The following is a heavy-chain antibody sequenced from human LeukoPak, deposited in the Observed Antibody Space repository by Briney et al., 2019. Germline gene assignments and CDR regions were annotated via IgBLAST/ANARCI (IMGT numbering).Heavy chain of an antibody. J-gene: IGHJ6*03. CDR2: IYYSGST. CDR1: GGSISSSGYY. V-gene: IGHV4-39*01. D-gene: IGHD2-8*01. CDR3: ARGRPVLDRMLGHYYYYLDV. Sequence: PSEALSLTCTVSGGSISSSGYYWAWIRQPPGKGLEWIGNIYYSGSTYYNPSLKSRITISVDTSKNQFSLKLSSVTAADTAVYYCARGRPVLDRMLGHYYYYLDVWGKGTTVTVSS.